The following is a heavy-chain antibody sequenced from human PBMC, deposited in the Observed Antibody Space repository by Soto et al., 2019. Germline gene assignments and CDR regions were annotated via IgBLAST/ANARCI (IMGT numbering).Heavy chain of an antibody. Sequence: LSETLSLTCTVSGGSISSGGYYWSWIRQQPGKGREWIGYIYYSGSTYYNPSLKSRVIISVDTSKNQFSLKLSSVTAADTAVYYCARAPKGYYYDSSGYYYDYWGQGTLVTVSS. CDR3: ARAPKGYYYDSSGYYYDY. J-gene: IGHJ4*02. V-gene: IGHV4-31*03. D-gene: IGHD3-22*01. CDR1: GGSISSGGYY. CDR2: IYYSGST.